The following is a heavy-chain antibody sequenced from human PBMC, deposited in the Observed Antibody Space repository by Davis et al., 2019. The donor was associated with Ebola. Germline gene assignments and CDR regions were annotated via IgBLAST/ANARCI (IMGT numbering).Heavy chain of an antibody. D-gene: IGHD4-17*01. J-gene: IGHJ6*02. CDR1: GHSISTYY. CDR2: VYSSGST. Sequence: MPSETLSLTCSVSGHSISTYYWSWIRQSPGKGLEWIGYVYSSGSTNYNPSLKSRVTISIDTSRNQLSLKLSSVTAADTAVYYCARGNYGDYIVLYYYNMDVWGQGTTVTVSS. V-gene: IGHV4-59*01. CDR3: ARGNYGDYIVLYYYNMDV.